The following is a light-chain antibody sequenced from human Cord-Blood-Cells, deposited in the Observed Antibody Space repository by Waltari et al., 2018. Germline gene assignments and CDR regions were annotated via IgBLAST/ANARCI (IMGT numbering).Light chain of an antibody. CDR2: WAS. Sequence: DIVMTQSPDSLAVSLGERANINCKSLQSVLYSSNNKNYLAWYQQKPGQPPKLLIYWASTRESGVPDRFSGSGSGTDFTLTISSLQAEDVAVYYCQQYYSTPWTFGQGTKVEIK. CDR1: QSVLYSSNNKNY. J-gene: IGKJ1*01. V-gene: IGKV4-1*01. CDR3: QQYYSTPWT.